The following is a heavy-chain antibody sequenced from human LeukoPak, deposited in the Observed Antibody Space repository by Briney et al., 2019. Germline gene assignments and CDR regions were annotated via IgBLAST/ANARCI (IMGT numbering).Heavy chain of an antibody. D-gene: IGHD3-9*01. CDR2: ISSSSSYI. CDR1: GFTFSSYS. CDR3: AREAGYYDILTGPIDAFDI. V-gene: IGHV3-21*01. Sequence: GGSLRLSCAASGFTFSSYSMNWVRQAPGKGLEWVSSISSSSSYIYYADSAKGRFTISRDNAKNSLYLQMNSLRAEDTAVYYCAREAGYYDILTGPIDAFDIWGQGTMVTVSS. J-gene: IGHJ3*02.